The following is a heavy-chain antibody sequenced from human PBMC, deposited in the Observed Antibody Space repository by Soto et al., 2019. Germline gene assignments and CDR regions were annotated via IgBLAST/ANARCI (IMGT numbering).Heavy chain of an antibody. CDR1: GYSFTSYW. D-gene: IGHD3-10*01. J-gene: IGHJ6*02. CDR2: IDPSDSYT. Sequence: PGESLKISCKGSGYSFTSYWISWVRQMPGKGLEWMGRIDPSDSYTNYSPSFQGHVTISADKSISTAYLQWSSLKASDTAMYYCATSPWSSASDYYYGMDVWGQGTTVTVSS. V-gene: IGHV5-10-1*01. CDR3: ATSPWSSASDYYYGMDV.